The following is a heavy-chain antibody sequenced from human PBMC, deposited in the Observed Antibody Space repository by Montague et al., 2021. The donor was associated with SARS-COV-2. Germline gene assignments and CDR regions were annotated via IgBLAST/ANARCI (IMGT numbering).Heavy chain of an antibody. Sequence: SETLSLTCTVSGGSISSYYWGWIRQPPGKGLEWIGYIYYSGSTNYNPSLKSRVTISVDTSMNRFSLKLSSVTAADTAVYYCARDYRLGSYDFWSAPEGYFDLWGRGTLVTVSS. CDR3: ARDYRLGSYDFWSAPEGYFDL. CDR1: GGSISSYY. D-gene: IGHD3-3*01. V-gene: IGHV4-59*01. CDR2: IYYSGST. J-gene: IGHJ2*01.